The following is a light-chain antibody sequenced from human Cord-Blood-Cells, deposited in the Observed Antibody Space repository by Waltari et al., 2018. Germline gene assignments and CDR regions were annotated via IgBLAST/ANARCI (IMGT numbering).Light chain of an antibody. CDR1: QSISSW. Sequence: IQMTQSPSTLSASVGDRVNITCRASQSISSWLAWYQQKPGKAPKLLIYDASSLESGVPSRFSGSGSGTEFTLTISSLQPDDFATYYCQQYNSYSTFGQGTKVEIK. CDR3: QQYNSYST. J-gene: IGKJ1*01. CDR2: DAS. V-gene: IGKV1-5*01.